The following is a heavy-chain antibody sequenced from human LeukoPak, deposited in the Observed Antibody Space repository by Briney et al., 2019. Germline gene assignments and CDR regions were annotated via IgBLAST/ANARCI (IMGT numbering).Heavy chain of an antibody. J-gene: IGHJ4*02. CDR1: GFTFSSYA. V-gene: IGHV3-23*01. CDR2: ISGSGGST. CDR3: AKYGGSYHTPFDY. Sequence: GESLRLSCAASGFTFSSYAMSWVRQAPGKGLELVSAISGSGGSTYYADSVKGRFTISRDNSKNTLYLQMNSLRAEDTAVYYCAKYGGSYHTPFDYWGQGTPVTVSS. D-gene: IGHD1-26*01.